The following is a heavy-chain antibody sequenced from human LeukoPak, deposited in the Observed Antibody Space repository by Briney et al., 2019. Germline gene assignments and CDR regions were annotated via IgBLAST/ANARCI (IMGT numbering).Heavy chain of an antibody. CDR1: GYSFTSYW. J-gene: IGHJ3*02. CDR3: ARITRVNYYDSSGYCYSHFDAFDI. D-gene: IGHD3-22*01. CDR2: IYPGDSDT. V-gene: IGHV5-51*01. Sequence: GESLKISCKGSGYSFTSYWIGWVRQMPGKGLEWMGIIYPGDSDTRYSPSFQGQVTISADKSISTAYLQWSSLKASDTAMYYCARITRVNYYDSSGYCYSHFDAFDIWGQGTMVTVSS.